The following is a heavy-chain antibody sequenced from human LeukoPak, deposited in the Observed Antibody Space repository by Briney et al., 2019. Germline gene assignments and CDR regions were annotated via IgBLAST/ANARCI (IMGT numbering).Heavy chain of an antibody. D-gene: IGHD2-2*02. CDR1: GFTFSSYA. CDR2: ISGSGGST. V-gene: IGHV3-23*01. Sequence: PGGSLRLSCAASGFTFSSYAMSWVRQAPGKGLEWVSAISGSGGSTYYADSVKGRFTISRDNSKNTLYLQMNSLRAEDTAVYYCARDTGYSLVVPAAIGYWGQGTLVTVSS. J-gene: IGHJ4*02. CDR3: ARDTGYSLVVPAAIGY.